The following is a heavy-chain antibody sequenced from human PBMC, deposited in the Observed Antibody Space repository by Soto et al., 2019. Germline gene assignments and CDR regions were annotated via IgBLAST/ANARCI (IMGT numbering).Heavy chain of an antibody. CDR2: ISAGGGST. V-gene: IGHV3-23*01. CDR3: AKDPAYRSLHGVFDY. CDR1: GFTFSNYP. D-gene: IGHD4-17*01. J-gene: IGHJ4*02. Sequence: EVQLLESGGGLVQRGGSLRLSCAASGFTFSNYPMNWVRQAPGKGLEWVSSISAGGGSTYYADSVSGRFTISRDNYKNPLYLQMNCLRADDTAVYYCAKDPAYRSLHGVFDYWGQGTLVTVAS.